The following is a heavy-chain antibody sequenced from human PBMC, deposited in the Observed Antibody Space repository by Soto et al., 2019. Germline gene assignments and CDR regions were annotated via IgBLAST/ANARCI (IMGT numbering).Heavy chain of an antibody. D-gene: IGHD3-3*01. CDR3: ATSHYDFWSGYFFDY. CDR2: INPNSGGT. J-gene: IGHJ4*02. V-gene: IGHV1-2*02. Sequence: ASVKVSCKASGYTFTGHYMHWVRQAPGQGLGWMGWINPNSGGTNYAQKFQGRVTMTRNTSISTAYMELSRLRSDDTAVYYCATSHYDFWSGYFFDYWGQGTLVTVSS. CDR1: GYTFTGHY.